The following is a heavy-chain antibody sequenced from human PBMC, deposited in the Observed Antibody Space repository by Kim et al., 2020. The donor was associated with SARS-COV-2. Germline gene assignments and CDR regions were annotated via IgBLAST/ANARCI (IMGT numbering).Heavy chain of an antibody. Sequence: SGPTLVNPTQTLTLTCSFSGFSLRDNRVGVGWIRQPPGKALEWLAVIYWDADARYSPSLRSRLSITKDTPKNQVVLTMTNMDPVDTATYYCAHSAYDSCGYYAFFAGGQGTSVTVS. CDR3: AHSAYDSCGYYAFFA. CDR1: GFSLRDNRVG. CDR2: IYWDADA. D-gene: IGHD3-22*01. V-gene: IGHV2-5*02. J-gene: IGHJ6*02.